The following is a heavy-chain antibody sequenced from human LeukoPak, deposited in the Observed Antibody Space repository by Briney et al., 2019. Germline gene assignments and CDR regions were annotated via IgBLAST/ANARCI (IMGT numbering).Heavy chain of an antibody. J-gene: IGHJ4*02. Sequence: GGSLRLSCAASGFTFSSYGMTWVRQAPGKGLEWVSSISGSGGITYYADFVKGRSTISRDNSKITLYLQMNSLRDEDTAVYYCARSVDDYVWGTYRLIDFWGQGTLVTVSS. CDR3: ARSVDDYVWGTYRLIDF. CDR1: GFTFSSYG. D-gene: IGHD3-16*02. V-gene: IGHV3-23*01. CDR2: ISGSGGIT.